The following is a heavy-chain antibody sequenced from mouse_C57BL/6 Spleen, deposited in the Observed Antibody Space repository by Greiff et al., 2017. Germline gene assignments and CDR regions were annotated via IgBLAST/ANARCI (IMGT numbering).Heavy chain of an antibody. D-gene: IGHD1-1*01. CDR2: LDPSDSYT. V-gene: IGHV1-50*01. J-gene: IGHJ4*01. CDR1: GYTFTSYW. Sequence: QVQLQQPGAELVKPGASVKLSCKASGYTFTSYWMQWVKQRPGQGLEWIGELDPSDSYTNYNQKFKGKATLTVDTSSSTAYMQLSSLTSEDSAVYYCARRGSYYGSSYYAMDYWGQGTSVTVSS. CDR3: ARRGSYYGSSYYAMDY.